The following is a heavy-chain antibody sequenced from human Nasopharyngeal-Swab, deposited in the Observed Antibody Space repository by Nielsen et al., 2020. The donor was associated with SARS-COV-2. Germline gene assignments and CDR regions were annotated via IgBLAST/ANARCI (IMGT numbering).Heavy chain of an antibody. V-gene: IGHV5-51*01. D-gene: IGHD1-26*01. Sequence: GGSLRLSCKGSGSSFTTYWIGWVRQMPGKGLEWMGIIYPGDSNTRYSPSFQGQVTISVGKYSSTAYLQWSSLKASDTAIYYCARPMRPMGHYYFGMDVWGQGTTVTVSS. CDR1: GSSFTTYW. CDR2: IYPGDSNT. J-gene: IGHJ6*02. CDR3: ARPMRPMGHYYFGMDV.